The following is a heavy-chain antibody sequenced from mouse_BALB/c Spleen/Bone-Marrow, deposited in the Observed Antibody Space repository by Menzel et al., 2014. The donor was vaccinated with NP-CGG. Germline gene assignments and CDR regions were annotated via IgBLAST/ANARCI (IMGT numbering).Heavy chain of an antibody. CDR2: IHYSGYT. D-gene: IGHD2-3*01. V-gene: IGHV3-1*02. J-gene: IGHJ4*01. CDR3: ARTDGYYAMDY. Sequence: EVQGVESGPDLVKPSQSLSLTCTVTGYSITSGYSCHWIRQFPGNILEWMGYIHYSGYTNYNPSLKSRISITRDTSKNQFFLQLNSVTTEDTATYYCARTDGYYAMDYWGQGTSVTVSS. CDR1: GYSITSGYS.